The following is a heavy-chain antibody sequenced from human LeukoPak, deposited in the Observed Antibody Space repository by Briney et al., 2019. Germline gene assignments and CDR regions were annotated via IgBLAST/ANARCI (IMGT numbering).Heavy chain of an antibody. J-gene: IGHJ4*02. CDR3: ARDALSSGSYGSYYFDY. D-gene: IGHD1-26*01. CDR2: ISYDGSNK. V-gene: IGHV3-30-3*01. Sequence: GGSLRLSCAASEFTFSSYAMHWVRQAPGDGLEWVAVISYDGSNKYYADSVKGRFTISRDNSKNTLYLQMNSLRAEDTAVYYCARDALSSGSYGSYYFDYWVQGTLVTVSS. CDR1: EFTFSSYA.